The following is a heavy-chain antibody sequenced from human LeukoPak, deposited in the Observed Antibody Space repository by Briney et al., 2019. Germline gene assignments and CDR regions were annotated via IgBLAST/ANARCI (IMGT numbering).Heavy chain of an antibody. V-gene: IGHV4-34*01. CDR2: INHSGST. J-gene: IGHJ6*02. Sequence: SATLSLTCAVSGGSFSGYYWSWIRQPPGKGLEWIGEINHSGSTNYNPSLKSRVTISVDTSKNQFSLKLSSVTAADTAVCYCARGGGYDFWSGYGYYGMDVWGQGTTVTVSS. D-gene: IGHD3-3*01. CDR3: ARGGGYDFWSGYGYYGMDV. CDR1: GGSFSGYY.